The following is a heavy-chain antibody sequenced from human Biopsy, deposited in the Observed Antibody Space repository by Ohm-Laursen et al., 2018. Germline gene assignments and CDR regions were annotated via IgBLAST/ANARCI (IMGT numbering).Heavy chain of an antibody. CDR1: GYSFTSYY. CDR3: ARNTGWYGDLYYFDY. D-gene: IGHD6-19*01. J-gene: IGHJ4*02. Sequence: SVKVSCKASGYSFTSYYMHWVRQAPGQGLEWMGMINPSGSTTSYPQIFQGRVTMTRDTSKSTVYMEPSSLRSADTAVYFCARNTGWYGDLYYFDYWGQGTLVTVSS. CDR2: INPSGSTT. V-gene: IGHV1-46*01.